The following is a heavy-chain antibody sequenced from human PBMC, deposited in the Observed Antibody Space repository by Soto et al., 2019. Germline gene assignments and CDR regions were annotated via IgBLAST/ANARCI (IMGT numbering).Heavy chain of an antibody. CDR3: ARGIDDYSSYGMDV. D-gene: IGHD4-4*01. V-gene: IGHV1-18*01. J-gene: IGHJ6*02. Sequence: GASVKVSCKASGYTFTSYGISWVRQAPGQGLEWMGWISAYNGNTNYAQKLQGRVTMTTDTSTSTAYMELRSLRSDDTAAYYCARGIDDYSSYGMDVWGQGTTVTVSS. CDR1: GYTFTSYG. CDR2: ISAYNGNT.